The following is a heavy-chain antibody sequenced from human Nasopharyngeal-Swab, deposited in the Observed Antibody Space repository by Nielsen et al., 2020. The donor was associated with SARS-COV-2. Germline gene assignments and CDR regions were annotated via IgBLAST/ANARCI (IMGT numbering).Heavy chain of an antibody. CDR2: ISSSSSTI. CDR1: GFTFSSYS. CDR3: AREEWVRHYGMDV. D-gene: IGHD2-8*01. V-gene: IGHV3-48*02. J-gene: IGHJ6*02. Sequence: GESLKISCAASGFTFSSYSMNWVRQAPGKGLEWVSYISSSSSTIYYADSVKGRFTISRDNAKNSLNLQMNSLRDEDTAVYYCAREEWVRHYGMDVWGQGTTVTVSS.